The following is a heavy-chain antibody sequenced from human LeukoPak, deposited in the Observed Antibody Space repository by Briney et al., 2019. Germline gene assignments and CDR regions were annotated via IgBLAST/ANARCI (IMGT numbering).Heavy chain of an antibody. CDR1: GFTFNIYG. CDR2: IRASGVET. J-gene: IGHJ4*02. Sequence: GGSLRLSCAASGFTFNIYGMNWVRQAPGKGLEWVSGIRASGVETFYADSVKGRFTISRDNSKNTVYLQMNSLRGEDTAVYYCARGSRDGYNIDYWGQGTLVTVSS. CDR3: ARGSRDGYNIDY. V-gene: IGHV3-23*01. D-gene: IGHD5-24*01.